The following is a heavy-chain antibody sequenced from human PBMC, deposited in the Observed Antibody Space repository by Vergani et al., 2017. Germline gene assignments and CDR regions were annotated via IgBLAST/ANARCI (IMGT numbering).Heavy chain of an antibody. CDR1: GGSISSSSYY. CDR2: IYYSGST. V-gene: IGHV4-39*07. D-gene: IGHD3-9*01. CDR3: ARDRAHYDILTGYYRYYYYGMDV. Sequence: QLQLQESGPGLVKPSETLSLTCTVSGGSISSSSYYWGWIRQPPGKGLEWIGSIYYSGSTYYNPSLKSRVTISVDTSKNQCSLKLSSVTAADTAVYYCARDRAHYDILTGYYRYYYYGMDVWGQGTTVTVSS. J-gene: IGHJ6*02.